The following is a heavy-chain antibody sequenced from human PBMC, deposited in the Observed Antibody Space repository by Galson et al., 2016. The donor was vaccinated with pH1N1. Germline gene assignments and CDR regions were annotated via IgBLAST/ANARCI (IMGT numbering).Heavy chain of an antibody. D-gene: IGHD5-12*01. CDR2: ILYDGTNE. CDR1: GFTFTSYA. J-gene: IGHJ4*02. CDR3: ARDSEYSGHEGFH. Sequence: LRLSCAAPGFTFTSYAMHWVRQAPGKGLEWVAVILYDGTNEYYADSVKGRFTISRDKTQSTVYLQMNSLRTEDTAVYYCARDSEYSGHEGFHWAQGTLVIVSS. V-gene: IGHV3-30*04.